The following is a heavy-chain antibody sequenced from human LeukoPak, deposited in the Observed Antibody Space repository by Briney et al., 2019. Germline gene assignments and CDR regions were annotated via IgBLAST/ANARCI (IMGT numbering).Heavy chain of an antibody. Sequence: ASVKVSCKASGYTFTSNGISWVRQAPGQGLEWMGGVSAYNGDTNYAQKFQGRVTMTTDTSTSTAYMELRSLRSDDTAVYYSARDRLTAMVRGSFDYWGQGTLVIVSS. J-gene: IGHJ4*02. D-gene: IGHD5-18*01. CDR3: ARDRLTAMVRGSFDY. V-gene: IGHV1-18*01. CDR1: GYTFTSNG. CDR2: VSAYNGDT.